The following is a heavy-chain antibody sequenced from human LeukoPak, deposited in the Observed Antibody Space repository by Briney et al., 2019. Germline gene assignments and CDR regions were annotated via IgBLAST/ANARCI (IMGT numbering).Heavy chain of an antibody. CDR2: IYDSGST. V-gene: IGHV4-59*08. CDR3: ARLGFCSGCSCPYYLYFMDL. CDR1: GGSISSYY. D-gene: IGHD2-15*01. Sequence: SETLSLTRTVSGGSISSYYWSWIRQPPGKGLEWIAYIYDSGSTNYNPSLKSRVTISAATSKNEFSLKLSSVTAADTAVYYCARLGFCSGCSCPYYLYFMDLWARGTTVSVS. J-gene: IGHJ6*03.